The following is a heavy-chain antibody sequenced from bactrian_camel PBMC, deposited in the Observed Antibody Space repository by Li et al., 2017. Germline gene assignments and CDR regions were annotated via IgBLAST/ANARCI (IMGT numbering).Heavy chain of an antibody. J-gene: IGHJ4*01. CDR2: IYSDGSNT. V-gene: IGHV3-2*01. D-gene: IGHD4*01. Sequence: QLVESGGGLVQPGGSLRLSCAASGFTFSSYYMSWVRQAPGKGLEWVSSIYSDGSNTDYADSVMDRFTVSRDNAKNTVYLQMNSLKPEDTAVYYCAAGGEDATIATMNPPRGQGTQVTVS. CDR3: AAGGEDATIATMNPP. CDR1: GFTFSSYY.